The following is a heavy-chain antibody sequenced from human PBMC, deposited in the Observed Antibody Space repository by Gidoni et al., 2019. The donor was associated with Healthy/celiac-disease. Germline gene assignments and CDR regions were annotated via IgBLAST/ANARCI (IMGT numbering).Heavy chain of an antibody. CDR2: ISSSSSYT. D-gene: IGHD7-27*01. J-gene: IGHJ5*02. V-gene: IGHV3-11*06. Sequence: QVQLVESGGGLVKPGGSLRLSCAASGFTFSDYYMSWIRQAPGKGLEWVSYISSSSSYTNYADSVKGRFTISRDKAKNSLYLQMNSLRAEDTAVYYCARCTLWGPFDPWGQGTLVTVSS. CDR1: GFTFSDYY. CDR3: ARCTLWGPFDP.